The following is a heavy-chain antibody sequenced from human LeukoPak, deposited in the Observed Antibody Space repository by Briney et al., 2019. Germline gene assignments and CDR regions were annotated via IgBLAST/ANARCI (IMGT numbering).Heavy chain of an antibody. V-gene: IGHV3-23*01. CDR1: GFTFSSYA. Sequence: GGSLRLSCAASGFTFSSYAMSWVRQAPGKGLEWVSAISGSGGSTYYADSVKGRFTISRDNAKNSLYLQMNSLRAEDTAVYYCARGTEYYAPYYMDVWGKGATVTVSS. D-gene: IGHD3-3*01. J-gene: IGHJ6*03. CDR3: ARGTEYYAPYYMDV. CDR2: ISGSGGST.